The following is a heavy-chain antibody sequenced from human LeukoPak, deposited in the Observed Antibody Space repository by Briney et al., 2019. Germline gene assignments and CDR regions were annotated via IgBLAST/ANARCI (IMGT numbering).Heavy chain of an antibody. Sequence: PSETLSLTCTVSGGSISSYYWSWIRQPPGKGLEWIGYIYYSGSTNYNPSLKSRVTISVDTSKNQFSLKLSSVTAADTAVYYCARVNYGSGSYAFDIWGQGTMVTVSS. J-gene: IGHJ3*02. CDR2: IYYSGST. D-gene: IGHD3-10*01. CDR3: ARVNYGSGSYAFDI. V-gene: IGHV4-59*01. CDR1: GGSISSYY.